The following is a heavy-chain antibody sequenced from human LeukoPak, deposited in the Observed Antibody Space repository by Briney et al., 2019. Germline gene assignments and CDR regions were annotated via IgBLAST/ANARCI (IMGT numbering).Heavy chain of an antibody. CDR3: ARVETVSTMTDAFDI. CDR2: IYYSGST. D-gene: IGHD5/OR15-5a*01. CDR1: GGSISSSSYY. J-gene: IGHJ3*02. Sequence: SETLSLTCTVSGGSISSSSYYWGWIRQPPGKGLEWIGSIYYSGSTYYNPSLKSRVTISVDTSKNQISLKLSSVTAADTAVYYCARVETVSTMTDAFDIWGQGTMVTVSS. V-gene: IGHV4-39*07.